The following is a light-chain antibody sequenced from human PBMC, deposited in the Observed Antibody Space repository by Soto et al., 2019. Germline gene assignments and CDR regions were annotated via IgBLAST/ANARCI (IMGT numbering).Light chain of an antibody. J-gene: IGLJ1*01. CDR2: DVT. Sequence: QSVLTQSPSASGSPGQSVTISCTGTSSDIGGYNSVSWYQQHPGKAPKVMIYDVTKRPSGVPDRFSGSKSGNTASLTVSALQAEDAADYYCSSYTDRKNLVFGTGTKVTVL. CDR3: SSYTDRKNLV. V-gene: IGLV2-8*01. CDR1: SSDIGGYNS.